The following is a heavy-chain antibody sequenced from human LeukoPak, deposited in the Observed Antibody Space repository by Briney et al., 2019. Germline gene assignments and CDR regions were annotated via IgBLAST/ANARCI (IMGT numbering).Heavy chain of an antibody. J-gene: IGHJ4*02. CDR1: GFIFSNYV. Sequence: GRSLRLSCAASGFIFSNYVMHWVRQSPGKGLEWVAVIAYDGSNKYYADSVKGRFAISRDNSKNTVYLQMNSLRAEETAIYYRVRGGPFDGDYFSIDYWGQGILVTVSS. CDR2: IAYDGSNK. D-gene: IGHD4-17*01. V-gene: IGHV3-30*09. CDR3: VRGGPFDGDYFSIDY.